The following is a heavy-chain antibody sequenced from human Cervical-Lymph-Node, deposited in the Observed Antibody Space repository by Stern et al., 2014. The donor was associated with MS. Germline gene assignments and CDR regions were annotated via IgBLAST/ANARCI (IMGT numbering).Heavy chain of an antibody. D-gene: IGHD2-21*02. CDR1: GYNFTTYW. CDR3: ARLVMTGAFDI. J-gene: IGHJ3*02. Sequence: EVQLVESGVEVKKPGESLKISCKGSGYNFTTYWIGWVRQMPGKGLEWMGIIYPGDSDIRYAPSFQAQVTITPDKSIRPPYMEWNSLKASDPAMYYCARLVMTGAFDIWGQGTMVTASS. V-gene: IGHV5-51*03. CDR2: IYPGDSDI.